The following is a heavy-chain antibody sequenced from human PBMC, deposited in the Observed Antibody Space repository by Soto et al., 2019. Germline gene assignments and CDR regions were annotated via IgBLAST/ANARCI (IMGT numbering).Heavy chain of an antibody. V-gene: IGHV1-18*01. Sequence: QVQLVQSGAEVKKPGASVKVSCKASGYTFTSYGISWVRQAPGQGLEWMGRISAYNGNTNYAQKLQGRVTMTTDTYTSTAYMELRGLRSDDTAVYFCARVGGALGRWFDPWGQGTLVTVSS. D-gene: IGHD3-16*01. J-gene: IGHJ5*02. CDR3: ARVGGALGRWFDP. CDR1: GYTFTSYG. CDR2: ISAYNGNT.